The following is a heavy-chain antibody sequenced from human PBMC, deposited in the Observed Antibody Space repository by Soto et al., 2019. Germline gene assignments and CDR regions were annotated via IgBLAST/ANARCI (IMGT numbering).Heavy chain of an antibody. V-gene: IGHV1-3*01. J-gene: IGHJ5*02. CDR1: GYTFTRYT. CDR3: ARGIATGQLDP. Sequence: ASVKVSCKASGYTFTRYTMNWVRQAPGQRLEWMGWINPDNGNTKSSQKFQDRVIITRDTSASTAYMDLSSLRSGDTAVYYCARGIATGQLDPWGQGTLVTVSS. CDR2: INPDNGNT. D-gene: IGHD2-15*01.